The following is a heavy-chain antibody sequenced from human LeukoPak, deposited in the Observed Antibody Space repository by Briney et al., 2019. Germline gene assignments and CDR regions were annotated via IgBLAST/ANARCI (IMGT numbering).Heavy chain of an antibody. V-gene: IGHV3-21*01. CDR2: ISSSTSYI. CDR1: GFAFSTYS. Sequence: GGSLRLSCAASGFAFSTYSMNWVRQAPGKGLEWVSSISSSTSYIYYADSVKGRFTISRDNAKNSLYLQMNSLRAEDTAVYYCARGPSLYYYDSSGYPYYFDYWGQGTLVTVSS. D-gene: IGHD3-22*01. CDR3: ARGPSLYYYDSSGYPYYFDY. J-gene: IGHJ4*02.